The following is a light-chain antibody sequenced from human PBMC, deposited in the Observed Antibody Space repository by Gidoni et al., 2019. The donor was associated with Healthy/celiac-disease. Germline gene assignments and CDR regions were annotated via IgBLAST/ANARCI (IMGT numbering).Light chain of an antibody. CDR1: QSVSSY. CDR3: QQRSNWPL. J-gene: IGKJ3*01. Sequence: TVFTPSPATPSLSPGERATLSCRASQSVSSYLAWYQQKPGQAPRLLIYDASNRATGIPARFSGSGSGTDFTLTISSLEPEDFAVYYCQQRSNWPLFGPGTKVDIK. CDR2: DAS. V-gene: IGKV3-11*01.